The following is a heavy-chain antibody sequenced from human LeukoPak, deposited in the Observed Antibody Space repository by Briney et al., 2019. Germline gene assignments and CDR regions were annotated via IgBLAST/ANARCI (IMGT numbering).Heavy chain of an antibody. D-gene: IGHD6-19*01. CDR3: ARHIAVAGPRFDY. CDR2: IYYSGST. V-gene: IGHV4-39*01. Sequence: SETLSLTCTVSGGSISSSSYYWGWIRQPPGKGLEWIGGIYYSGSTYYNPSLKSRVTISVDTSKNQFSLKLSSVTVADTAVYYCARHIAVAGPRFDYWGQGTLVTVSS. CDR1: GGSISSSSYY. J-gene: IGHJ4*02.